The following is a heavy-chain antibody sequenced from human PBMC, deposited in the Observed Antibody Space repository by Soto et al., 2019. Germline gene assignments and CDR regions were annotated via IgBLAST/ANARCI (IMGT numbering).Heavy chain of an antibody. V-gene: IGHV4-39*01. CDR1: GDSLSSRSYY. CDR3: ARQRTSVVTQAYFDV. D-gene: IGHD2-21*02. Sequence: SETRSLPCTVTGDSLSSRSYYWGWFHQPPGKRLEWFGSIYYSGSTYNNPSLRSRVSMSIDTSKDQLSLKLKSVTAADTALYFCARQRTSVVTQAYFDVWGPGSLVTVSS. J-gene: IGHJ4*02. CDR2: IYYSGST.